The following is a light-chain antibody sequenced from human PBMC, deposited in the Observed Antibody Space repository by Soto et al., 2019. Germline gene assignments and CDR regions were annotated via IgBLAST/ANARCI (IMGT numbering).Light chain of an antibody. CDR2: EVR. J-gene: IGLJ1*01. CDR3: SSYTSDWGV. Sequence: QSALTQPASVSGSVGQSITISCTGTSSDVGGYDFVSWYQHHPGKAPKLIIYEVRTRPSGVSDRFSGSKSGDTASLTISGLQAEDGADYYCSSYTSDWGVFGTGTKVTVL. CDR1: SSDVGGYDF. V-gene: IGLV2-14*01.